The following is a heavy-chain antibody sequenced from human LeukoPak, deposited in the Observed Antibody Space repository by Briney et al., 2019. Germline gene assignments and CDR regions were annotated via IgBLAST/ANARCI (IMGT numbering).Heavy chain of an antibody. CDR1: GGSISSSSYY. J-gene: IGHJ4*02. D-gene: IGHD3-22*01. CDR3: ARRGYDSSGSYRNY. V-gene: IGHV4-39*01. Sequence: SETLSPTCTVSGGSISSSSYYWGWIRQPPGKGREWIGSIYYSGSTYYNPSLKSRVTISVDTSKNQFSLKLSSVTAADTAVYYCARRGYDSSGSYRNYWGQGTLVTVSS. CDR2: IYYSGST.